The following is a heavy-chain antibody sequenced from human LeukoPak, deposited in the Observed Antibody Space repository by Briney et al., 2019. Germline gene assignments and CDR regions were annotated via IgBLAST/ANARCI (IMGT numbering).Heavy chain of an antibody. J-gene: IGHJ5*02. CDR1: GFRFSSFW. CDR2: INQDGGDK. D-gene: IGHD3-3*01. V-gene: IGHV3-7*01. Sequence: GGSLRLSCVVSGFRFSSFWMSWVRQAPGKGLEWVANINQDGGDKYYVDSVKGRFNISRDNAKDSLHLRMDSLRAEDTAVYYCARVGSVDLKWFNPWGQGKMVTDSS. CDR3: ARVGSVDLKWFNP.